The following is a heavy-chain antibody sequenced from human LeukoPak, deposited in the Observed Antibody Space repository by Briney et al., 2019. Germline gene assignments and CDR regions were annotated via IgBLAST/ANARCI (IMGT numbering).Heavy chain of an antibody. D-gene: IGHD4-23*01. CDR2: ISYDGSNK. V-gene: IGHV3-30*04. J-gene: IGHJ1*01. CDR3: AREYDYGGNRPGCFQH. CDR1: GFTFSSYA. Sequence: QAGGSLRLSCAASGFTFSSYAMHWVRQAPGKGLEWVAVISYDGSNKYYADSVKGRFTISRDNAKNSLYLQMNSLRAEDTAVYYCAREYDYGGNRPGCFQHWGQGTLVIVSS.